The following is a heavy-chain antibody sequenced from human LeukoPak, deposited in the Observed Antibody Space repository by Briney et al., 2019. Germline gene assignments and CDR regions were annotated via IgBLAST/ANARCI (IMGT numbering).Heavy chain of an antibody. CDR1: GFTFSNAW. J-gene: IGHJ6*03. CDR2: IKSKTDGGTT. D-gene: IGHD5-24*01. CDR3: TRSGRATTSKRLYYYYYYMHV. V-gene: IGHV3-15*01. Sequence: GGSLRLSCAASGFTFSNAWMSWVRRAPGKGLEWVGRIKSKTDGGTTDYAAPVKGRFTISRDDSKNTLYLQMNSLKTEDTAVYYCTRSGRATTSKRLYYYYYYMHVWGKGTTVTVSS.